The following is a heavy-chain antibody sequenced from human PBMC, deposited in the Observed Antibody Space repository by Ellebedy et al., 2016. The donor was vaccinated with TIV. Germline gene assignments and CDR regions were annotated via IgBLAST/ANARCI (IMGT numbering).Heavy chain of an antibody. CDR2: IYSVGST. Sequence: PGGSLRLSCAASGFTVSSNYMSWVRQAPGKGLEWVSVIYSVGSTYYADSVKGRFTISRDNSKNTLYLQMNSLRAEDTAVYYCARDQYHFDSSGYSYEGWYFDLWGRGTLVTVSS. CDR3: ARDQYHFDSSGYSYEGWYFDL. D-gene: IGHD3-22*01. V-gene: IGHV3-53*01. J-gene: IGHJ2*01. CDR1: GFTVSSNY.